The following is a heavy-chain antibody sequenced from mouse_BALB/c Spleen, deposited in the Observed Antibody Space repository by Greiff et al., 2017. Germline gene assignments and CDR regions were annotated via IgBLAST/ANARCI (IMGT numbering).Heavy chain of an antibody. Sequence: QVQLQQPGAELVKPGASVKLSCKASGYTFTSYWMHWVKQRPGQGLEWIGEINPSNGRTNYNEKFKSKATLTVDKSSSTAYMQLSSLTSEDSAVYYCAVITTAVMDYWGQGTSVTVSS. V-gene: IGHV1S81*02. CDR2: INPSNGRT. D-gene: IGHD1-1*01. CDR3: AVITTAVMDY. J-gene: IGHJ4*01. CDR1: GYTFTSYW.